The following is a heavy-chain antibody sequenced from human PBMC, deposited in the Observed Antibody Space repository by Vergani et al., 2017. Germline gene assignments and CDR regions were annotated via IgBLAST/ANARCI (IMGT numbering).Heavy chain of an antibody. CDR3: ARDPENWNFRYYYSYMDG. CDR1: GFTFSSYA. D-gene: IGHD1-7*01. Sequence: QVQLVESGGGVVQPGRSLRLSCAASGFTFSSYAMHWVRQAPGKGLEGVAVISYDGSKKYYADSVKGRFTISRDNSKNTLYLQMNSLRAEDTAVYYCARDPENWNFRYYYSYMDGWGKGTTVTVSS. CDR2: ISYDGSKK. J-gene: IGHJ6*03. V-gene: IGHV3-30-3*01.